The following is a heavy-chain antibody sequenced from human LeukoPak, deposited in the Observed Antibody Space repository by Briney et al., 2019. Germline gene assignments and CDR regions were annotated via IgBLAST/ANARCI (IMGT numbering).Heavy chain of an antibody. D-gene: IGHD1-20*01. CDR3: TRGRYNWNY. Sequence: KPSETLSLTCTVSGDSMNSYYLTWIRQPPGKGLEWIGYIYDSGSTNYNPSLKSRVTISIDTSKNQFSLKLSSVTAADTAVYYCTRGRYNWNYGGQGTLVTVSS. V-gene: IGHV4-59*01. CDR1: GDSMNSYY. CDR2: IYDSGST. J-gene: IGHJ4*02.